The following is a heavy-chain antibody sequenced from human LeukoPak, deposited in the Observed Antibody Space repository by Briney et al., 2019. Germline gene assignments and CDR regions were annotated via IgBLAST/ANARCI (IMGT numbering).Heavy chain of an antibody. J-gene: IGHJ6*03. CDR3: ETSSSATIDYFYDYIDV. D-gene: IGHD2-15*01. CDR2: INHSGNT. Sequence: PSEILSLTCSVNGGSFSGYYWSWIRQPPGKGLEWIGEINHSGNTNYNPSLKSRVTISGDTSKNQFSLKLSSVTAADTAVYYCETSSSATIDYFYDYIDVWGKGTTVTVSS. V-gene: IGHV4-34*01. CDR1: GGSFSGYY.